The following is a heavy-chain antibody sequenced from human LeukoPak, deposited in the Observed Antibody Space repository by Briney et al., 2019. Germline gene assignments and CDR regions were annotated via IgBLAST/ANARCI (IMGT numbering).Heavy chain of an antibody. D-gene: IGHD3-3*01. CDR3: ARDDLGRSYYDFWSGYPDAFDI. CDR1: GFTFSSYS. V-gene: IGHV3-21*01. J-gene: IGHJ3*02. CDR2: ISSSSSYI. Sequence: PGGSLRLSCAASGFTFSSYSMNWVRQAPGKGLEWVSSISSSSSYIYYADSVKGRFTISRDNAKNSLYLQMNSLRAEDTAVYYCARDDLGRSYYDFWSGYPDAFDIWGQGTMVTVSS.